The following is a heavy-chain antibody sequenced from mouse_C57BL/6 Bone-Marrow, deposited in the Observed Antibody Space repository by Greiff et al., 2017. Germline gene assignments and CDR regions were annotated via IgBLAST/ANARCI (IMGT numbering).Heavy chain of an antibody. CDR3: ALITTVVATEYFDV. J-gene: IGHJ1*03. Sequence: EVKLVESGGGLVKPGGSLKLSCAASGFTFSDYGMHWVRQAPEKGLEWVAYISSGSSTIYYADTVKGRFTISRDNAKNTLFLQMTSQRSEDTAMYYCALITTVVATEYFDVWGTGTTVTVSS. V-gene: IGHV5-17*01. CDR2: ISSGSSTI. CDR1: GFTFSDYG. D-gene: IGHD1-1*01.